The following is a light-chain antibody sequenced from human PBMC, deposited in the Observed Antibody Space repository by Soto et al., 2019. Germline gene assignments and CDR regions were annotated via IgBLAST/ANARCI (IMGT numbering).Light chain of an antibody. J-gene: IGKJ3*01. CDR1: QSVSTN. CDR2: AAS. V-gene: IGKV3-15*01. CDR3: QEYSKWPLFT. Sequence: EIVVTXSPGILSVSPXXXXTLSCRASQSVSTNLAWYQQKPGQAPTLLIYAASTRATGIPARFTGSGSGTDFTLTISSLQSEDFAVYYCQEYSKWPLFTFGPGTRVDIK.